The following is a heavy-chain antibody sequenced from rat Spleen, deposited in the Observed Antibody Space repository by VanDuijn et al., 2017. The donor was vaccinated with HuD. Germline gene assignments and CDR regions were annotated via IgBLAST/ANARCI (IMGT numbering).Heavy chain of an antibody. CDR1: GYSITSNY. Sequence: EVQLQESGPGLVKPSQSLSLTCSVTGYSITSNYWGWIRKFPGNKMEWMGYISYSGSTSYNPSLKSRISITRDTSKNQFFLQLNSVTTEDTATYYCATGKRKTHYYNNYGWFAYWGQGTLVTVSS. D-gene: IGHD1-10*01. V-gene: IGHV3-1*01. CDR3: ATGKRKTHYYNNYGWFAY. J-gene: IGHJ3*01. CDR2: ISYSGST.